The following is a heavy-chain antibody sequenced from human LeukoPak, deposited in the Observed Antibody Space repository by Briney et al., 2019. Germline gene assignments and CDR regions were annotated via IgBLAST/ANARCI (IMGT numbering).Heavy chain of an antibody. V-gene: IGHV3-23*01. J-gene: IGHJ5*02. CDR3: AKDGMGTTGFGP. Sequence: PGGSLRLSCAASGFTVSSNYMTWVRQAPGKGLEWVSAISGSGGSTYYADSVKGRFTISRDNSKNTLYLQMNSLRAEDTAVYYRAKDGMGTTGFGPWGQGTLVTVSS. CDR2: ISGSGGST. CDR1: GFTVSSNY. D-gene: IGHD7-27*01.